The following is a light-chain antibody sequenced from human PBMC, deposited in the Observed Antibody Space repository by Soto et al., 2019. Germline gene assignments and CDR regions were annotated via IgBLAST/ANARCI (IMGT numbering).Light chain of an antibody. CDR2: YDD. CDR1: SSNIGNNA. J-gene: IGLJ3*02. V-gene: IGLV1-36*01. CDR3: ATWDDSLTGWV. Sequence: QSVLTQPPSVSEAPRQKVTISCSGSSSNIGNNAVNWYHQLPGKAPKLLIYYDDLLPSGVSDRFSGSKSGTSASLAISGLQSEDEADYYCATWDDSLTGWVFGGGTKLTV.